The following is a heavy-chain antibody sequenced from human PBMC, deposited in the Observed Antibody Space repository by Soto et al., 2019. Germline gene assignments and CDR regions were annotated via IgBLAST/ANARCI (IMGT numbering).Heavy chain of an antibody. D-gene: IGHD3-10*01. CDR3: ARSVVRGVGDY. CDR1: GYTFTSYA. Sequence: QVQLVQSGAEVKKPGASVKVSCKASGYTFTSYAMHWVRQAPGQRLEWMGWINARNGNTKYSQKFQGRVTITRDTSASTAYMELSSLRSEDTAVYYCARSVVRGVGDYWGQGTLVTVSS. J-gene: IGHJ4*02. V-gene: IGHV1-3*01. CDR2: INARNGNT.